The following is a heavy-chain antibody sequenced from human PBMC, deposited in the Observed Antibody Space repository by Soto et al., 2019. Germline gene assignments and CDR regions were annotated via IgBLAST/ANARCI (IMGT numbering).Heavy chain of an antibody. CDR2: ISYDGSNK. V-gene: IGHV3-30*18. Sequence: PAGSLRLSCAAPGFTFSSSGMHGVRQAPGKGLEWVAVISYDGSNKYYADSVKGRFTISRDNSKNTLYLQMNSLRAEDTAVYYCVKGYSGYDSTFDYWGQGT. J-gene: IGHJ4*02. CDR1: GFTFSSSG. CDR3: VKGYSGYDSTFDY. D-gene: IGHD5-12*01.